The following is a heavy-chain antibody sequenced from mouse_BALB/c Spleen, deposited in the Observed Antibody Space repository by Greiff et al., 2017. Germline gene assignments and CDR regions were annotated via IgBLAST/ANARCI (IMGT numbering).Heavy chain of an antibody. CDR3: ARDPDDAMDY. V-gene: IGHV5-4*02. CDR1: GFTFSDYY. CDR2: ISDGGSYT. J-gene: IGHJ4*01. Sequence: DVMLVESGGGLVKPGGSLKLSCAASGFTFSDYYMYWVRQTPEKRLEWVATISDGGSYTYYPDSVKGRFTISRDNAKNNLYLQMSSLKSEDTAMYYCARDPDDAMDYWGQGTSVTVSS.